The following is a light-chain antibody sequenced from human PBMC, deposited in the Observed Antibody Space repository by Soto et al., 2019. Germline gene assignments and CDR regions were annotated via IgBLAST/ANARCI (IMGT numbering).Light chain of an antibody. V-gene: IGKV3-15*01. Sequence: EIVMTQSPATLSVSPGERATLSCRASQSVSSYLAWFQQKPGQAPRLLIYDASIRATGIPVRFTVSGYGTDFTLTINSLRSEDVAVYYCQQFHRWPVTFGGGTKVDIK. CDR1: QSVSSY. J-gene: IGKJ4*01. CDR2: DAS. CDR3: QQFHRWPVT.